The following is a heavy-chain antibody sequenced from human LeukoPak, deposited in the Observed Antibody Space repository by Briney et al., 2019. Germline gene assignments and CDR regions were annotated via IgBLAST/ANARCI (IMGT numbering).Heavy chain of an antibody. J-gene: IGHJ6*02. CDR1: GYTLTELS. D-gene: IGHD2-2*01. Sequence: ASVKVSCKVSGYTLTELSMHWVRQAPGKGLEWMGGFDPEDGETIYAKKFQGRVTMTEDTSTDTAYMELSSLRSEDTAVYYCATLRYCSSTSCPRDYYYYGMDVWGQGTTVTVSS. CDR3: ATLRYCSSTSCPRDYYYYGMDV. CDR2: FDPEDGET. V-gene: IGHV1-24*01.